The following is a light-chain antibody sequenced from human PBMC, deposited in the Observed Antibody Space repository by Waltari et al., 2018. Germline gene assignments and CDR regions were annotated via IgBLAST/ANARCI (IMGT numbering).Light chain of an antibody. CDR3: QQYTSYPLT. CDR1: QVITSW. V-gene: IGKV1D-16*01. J-gene: IGKJ4*01. CDR2: TIS. Sequence: DIEMTQSPSSLSASVGDRVTITCRASQVITSWLAWYQQKPGKAPKSLISTISSLQTGVPSRCSGSGSGTEFTLTISSLQPEDFATYYCQQYTSYPLTFGGGTKVEIK.